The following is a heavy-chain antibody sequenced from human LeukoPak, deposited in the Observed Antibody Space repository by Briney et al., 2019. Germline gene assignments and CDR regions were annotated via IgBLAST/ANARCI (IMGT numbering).Heavy chain of an antibody. CDR2: VYYSGST. D-gene: IGHD2-8*01. V-gene: IGHV4-59*01. CDR1: GGSISSYY. Sequence: SETLSLTCTVSGGSISSYYWSWIRQPPGKGLEWIGYVYYSGSTNYNPSLKSRVTISVDTSKNQFSLKLSSVTAADTAVYYCARESVLMVYAIGYFDYWGQGTLVTVSS. CDR3: ARESVLMVYAIGYFDY. J-gene: IGHJ4*02.